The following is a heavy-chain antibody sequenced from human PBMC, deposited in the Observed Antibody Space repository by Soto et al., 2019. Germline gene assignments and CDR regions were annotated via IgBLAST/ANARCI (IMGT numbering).Heavy chain of an antibody. V-gene: IGHV3-74*01. CDR3: ARGPTEYCSGGSCYRDGAFDI. Sequence: GVSLRLSCAASGITFSSYCMHWVRQAPGKGLMRVSRINSDGSSTSYADSVKGRFTISRDNAKNTLYLQMNSLRVEDTAVYYCARGPTEYCSGGSCYRDGAFDIWGQGTMVTVSS. CDR2: INSDGSST. J-gene: IGHJ3*02. D-gene: IGHD2-15*01. CDR1: GITFSSYC.